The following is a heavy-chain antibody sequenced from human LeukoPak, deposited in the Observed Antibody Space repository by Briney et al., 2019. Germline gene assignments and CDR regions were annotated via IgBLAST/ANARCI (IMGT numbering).Heavy chain of an antibody. V-gene: IGHV3-30-3*01. CDR2: ISYDGSNK. Sequence: GGSLSLSCAASGFTFSSYAMHWVRQAPGKGLEWVAVISYDGSNKYYADSVKGRFTISRDNSKNTLYLQMNSLRAEDTAVYYCARNNGMDVWGQGTTVIVSS. J-gene: IGHJ6*02. CDR1: GFTFSSYA. CDR3: ARNNGMDV.